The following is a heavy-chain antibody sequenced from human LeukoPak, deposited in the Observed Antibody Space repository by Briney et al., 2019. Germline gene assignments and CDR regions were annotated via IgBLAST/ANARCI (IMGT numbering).Heavy chain of an antibody. CDR1: GFTFSSYA. J-gene: IGHJ2*01. CDR3: ARPHNNWRWYFDL. Sequence: GGSLRLSCAASGFTFSSYAMSWVRQAPGKGLEWVSAISGSGGSTYYADSVKGRFTIFRDNAKNSLYLQMNSLRAEDTAVYYCARPHNNWRWYFDLWGRGTLVTVSS. D-gene: IGHD3-3*01. V-gene: IGHV3-23*01. CDR2: ISGSGGST.